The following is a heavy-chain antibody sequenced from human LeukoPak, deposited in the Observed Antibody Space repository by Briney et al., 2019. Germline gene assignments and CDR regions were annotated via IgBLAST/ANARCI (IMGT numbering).Heavy chain of an antibody. CDR1: GGSICSYY. Sequence: SETLSLTCTVSGGSICSYYWSWIRQPPGKGLEWIGYIYDSGITNYNPSLKSRVTISVDTSKNQLSLKLSSVTAADTAVYYCARSRRDGYNYLDYWGQGTLVTVSS. CDR3: ARSRRDGYNYLDY. J-gene: IGHJ4*02. D-gene: IGHD5-24*01. V-gene: IGHV4-59*01. CDR2: IYDSGIT.